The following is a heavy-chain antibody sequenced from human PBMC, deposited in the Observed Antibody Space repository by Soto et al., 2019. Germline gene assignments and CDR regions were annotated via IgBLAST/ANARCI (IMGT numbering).Heavy chain of an antibody. CDR1: GYTFTNYY. CDR2: ISPRTGGT. CDR3: ARDPGIETITDWYFNC. Sequence: ASVKVSCKASGYTFTNYYLHWVRQAPGQGLEWMGWISPRTGGTKYAQTFQGRVTLTRETSITTAYMELSSLRSDDTAVYYRARDPGIETITDWYFNCWGRGTLVTVS. V-gene: IGHV1-2*02. D-gene: IGHD1-20*01. J-gene: IGHJ2*01.